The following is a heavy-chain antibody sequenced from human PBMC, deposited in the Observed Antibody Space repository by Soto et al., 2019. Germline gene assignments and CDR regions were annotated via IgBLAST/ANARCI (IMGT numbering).Heavy chain of an antibody. Sequence: GGSLRLSCVASGFNLSHPWMTWVRQAAGKWLEWVGRIKSKTDGGTADYAAPVKGRATISRDDSKNTVYLQMNSLKTEDTAVYYCTTGIYYDILTGYHNVAYWCQGXLLTVYS. D-gene: IGHD3-9*01. J-gene: IGHJ4*02. CDR1: GFNLSHPW. CDR3: TTGIYYDILTGYHNVAY. CDR2: IKSKTDGGTA. V-gene: IGHV3-15*01.